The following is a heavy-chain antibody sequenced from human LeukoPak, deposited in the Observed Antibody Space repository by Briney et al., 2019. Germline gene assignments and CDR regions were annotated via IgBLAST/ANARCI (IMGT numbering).Heavy chain of an antibody. J-gene: IGHJ4*02. V-gene: IGHV3-21*01. CDR3: ARQPELVTYFDY. CDR1: GFTFSSYS. CDR2: ISSSSNI. Sequence: GGSLRLSCAASGFTFSSYSMNWVRQAPGKGLEWVSSISSSSNIYYADSVKGRFTISRDNAKNSLYLQMNSLTDGDTAVYYCARQPELVTYFDYWGQGALVTVSS. D-gene: IGHD2-21*02.